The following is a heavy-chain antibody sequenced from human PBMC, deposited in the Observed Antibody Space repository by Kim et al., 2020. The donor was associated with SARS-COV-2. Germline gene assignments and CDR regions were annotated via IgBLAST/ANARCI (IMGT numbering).Heavy chain of an antibody. CDR2: ISYDGSNK. J-gene: IGHJ4*02. CDR1: GLTFSNYG. CDR3: TIMDS. Sequence: GGSLRLFCAASGLTFSNYGIHWVRQAPGKGLEWVALISYDGSNKYYANSVKGRFTISRDDSKNTVYLQMDTLRAEDTALYYCTIMDSWGQGTLVTVSP. V-gene: IGHV3-30*03. D-gene: IGHD1-20*01.